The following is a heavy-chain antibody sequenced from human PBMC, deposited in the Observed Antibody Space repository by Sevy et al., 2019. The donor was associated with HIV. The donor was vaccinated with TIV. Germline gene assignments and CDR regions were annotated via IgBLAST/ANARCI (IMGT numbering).Heavy chain of an antibody. CDR3: TRVEGAADWGMDV. V-gene: IGHV3-49*04. D-gene: IGHD1-26*01. CDR1: GFTFGDYT. Sequence: GGSLRLSCTPSGFTFGDYTMTWVRQAPGKGLEWVAFIRAKPYGGTTEYAASVKGRFSISRDDSKSIAYLQMNSLKIEYTGVYYCTRVEGAADWGMDVWGQGTTVTVSS. J-gene: IGHJ6*02. CDR2: IRAKPYGGTT.